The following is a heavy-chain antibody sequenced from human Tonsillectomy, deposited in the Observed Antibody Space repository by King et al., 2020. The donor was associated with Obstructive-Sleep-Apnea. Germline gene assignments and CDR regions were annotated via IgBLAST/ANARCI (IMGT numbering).Heavy chain of an antibody. CDR1: GYTFTGYY. CDR2: INPNSGGT. V-gene: IGHV1-2*02. CDR3: ARGAAKKGTRYCSSRRCSPPNYYFGMDV. Sequence: VQLVESGAEVKKVGASVKVSCKASGYTFTGYYMHWVRQAPGQGLEWMGWINPNSGGTNYAQKFQGRVTMTRDTSISTAYMELSRLRSNDTAVYYCARGAAKKGTRYCSSRRCSPPNYYFGMDVWGQGTTVTVSS. D-gene: IGHD2-2*01. J-gene: IGHJ6*02.